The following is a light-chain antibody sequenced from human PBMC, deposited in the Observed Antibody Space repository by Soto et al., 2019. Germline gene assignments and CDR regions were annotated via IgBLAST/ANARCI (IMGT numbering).Light chain of an antibody. CDR1: QSVGNF. V-gene: IGKV3-15*01. CDR3: QQYNDRPPIT. CDR2: DAS. J-gene: IGKJ5*01. Sequence: EIVLTQSPATLSLSPGERATLSCRASQSVGNFLAWYQQKPGQAPRLLIYDASSRATGIPARFSGSGSGSEFTLTISGLQSEDFAVYYCQQYNDRPPITFGQGTRLEIK.